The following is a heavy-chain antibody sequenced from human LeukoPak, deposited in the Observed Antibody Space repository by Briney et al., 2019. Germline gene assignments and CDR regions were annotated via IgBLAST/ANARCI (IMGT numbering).Heavy chain of an antibody. CDR1: GFTFDDYA. Sequence: PGRSLRLSCEASGFTFDDYAMHWVRQAPGKGLEWVSGISWNSGSIGYADSVKGRLTISRDNAKNSLYLQMNSLRAEDMALYYCAKDIGAYYYDSSGYYFDYWGQGTLVTVSS. V-gene: IGHV3-9*03. CDR3: AKDIGAYYYDSSGYYFDY. CDR2: ISWNSGSI. J-gene: IGHJ4*02. D-gene: IGHD3-22*01.